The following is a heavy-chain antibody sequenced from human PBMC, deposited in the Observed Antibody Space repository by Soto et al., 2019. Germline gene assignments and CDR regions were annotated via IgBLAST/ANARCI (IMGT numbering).Heavy chain of an antibody. J-gene: IGHJ5*02. V-gene: IGHV1-24*01. CDR3: ATARTTVTTPHAQGFDP. CDR1: GYTLTELS. CDR2: FDPEDGET. Sequence: ASVKVSCKVSGYTLTELSMHWVRQAPGKGLEWMGGFDPEDGETIYAQKFQGRVTMTEDTSTDTAYMELSSLRSEDTAVYYCATARTTVTTPHAQGFDPWGQGTLVTVSS. D-gene: IGHD4-17*01.